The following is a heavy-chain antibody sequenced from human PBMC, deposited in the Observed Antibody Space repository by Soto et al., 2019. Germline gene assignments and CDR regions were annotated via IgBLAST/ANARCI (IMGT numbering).Heavy chain of an antibody. J-gene: IGHJ5*02. CDR2: IIPIFGTA. CDR3: AREAAGPQGAWLVWCDP. CDR1: GGTFSSYA. D-gene: IGHD3-22*01. V-gene: IGHV1-69*12. Sequence: QVQLVQSGAEVKKPGSSVKVSCKASGGTFSSYAISWVRQAPGQGLEWMGGIIPIFGTANYAQKFQGRVTLTADESTGTADMELSSLRSEDTAVYYCAREAAGPQGAWLVWCDPWGKGTLVTVSS.